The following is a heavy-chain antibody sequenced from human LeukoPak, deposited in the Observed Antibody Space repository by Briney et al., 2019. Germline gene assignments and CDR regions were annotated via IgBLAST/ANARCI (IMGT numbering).Heavy chain of an antibody. D-gene: IGHD5-12*01. V-gene: IGHV1-69*04. Sequence: ASVKVSCKASGGTFSSYAISWVRQAPGQGLEWMGRIIPILGIANYAQKFQGRVTITADKSTSTAYMELSSLRSEDTAVYYCARYLHDYHLLGYWGQGTLVTVSS. CDR1: GGTFSSYA. J-gene: IGHJ4*02. CDR2: IIPILGIA. CDR3: ARYLHDYHLLGY.